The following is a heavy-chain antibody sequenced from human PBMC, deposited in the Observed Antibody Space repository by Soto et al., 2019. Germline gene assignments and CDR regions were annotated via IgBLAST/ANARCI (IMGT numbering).Heavy chain of an antibody. J-gene: IGHJ6*02. V-gene: IGHV5-10-1*01. CDR3: ASNDRNYYGTDV. CDR2: IDPSDSYT. Sequence: GESLKISCKGSGYSFTSYWISWVRQMPGKGLEWMGRIDPSDSYTNYSPSFQGHVTISADKSISTAYLQWSSLKASDTAMYYCASNDRNYYGTDVWGQGTTVTVSS. CDR1: GYSFTSYW. D-gene: IGHD1-1*01.